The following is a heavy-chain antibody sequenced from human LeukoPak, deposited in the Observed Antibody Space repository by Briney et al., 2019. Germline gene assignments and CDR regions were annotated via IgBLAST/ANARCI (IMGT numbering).Heavy chain of an antibody. D-gene: IGHD3-22*01. Sequence: GGSLRLSCAASGFTFSSYTMSWVRLAPGKGLEWVSSISTRSGFTYYADSLKGRFTISRDNAKNSLYLQMNSLRAEDTAVYYCARVDSSGYYIHLDYWGRGTLVTVSS. CDR2: ISTRSGFT. J-gene: IGHJ4*02. CDR3: ARVDSSGYYIHLDY. CDR1: GFTFSSYT. V-gene: IGHV3-21*01.